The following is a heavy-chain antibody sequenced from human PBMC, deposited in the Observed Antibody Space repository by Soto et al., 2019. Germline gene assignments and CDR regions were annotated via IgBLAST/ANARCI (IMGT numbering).Heavy chain of an antibody. CDR3: AKNSFSGSKRILDS. Sequence: QVQLVESGGGVVQPGRSLRLSCAASGFRDGFPFSDYDMHWVRQAPGKGLEWVALISFDGSTKNYVDSVEGRFTISRHKSRDTLFLQMDSLRPEDTAVYYCAKNSFSGSKRILDSWGQGTLVTVSS. V-gene: IGHV3-30*18. J-gene: IGHJ4*02. CDR1: GFRDGFPFSDYD. CDR2: ISFDGSTK. D-gene: IGHD1-26*01.